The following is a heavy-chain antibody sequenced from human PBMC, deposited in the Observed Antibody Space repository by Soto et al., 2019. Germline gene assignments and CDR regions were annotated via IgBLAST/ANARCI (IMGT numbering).Heavy chain of an antibody. Sequence: QVQLVESGGGVVQPGRSLRLSCAASGFTFSSYGMHWVRQAPGKGLEWVAVISYDGSNKYYADSVKGRFTISRDNSKNSLYLQMNSLRAADTAVYYCAKDRDDYGDDGPTYQHWGQGTLVTVAS. J-gene: IGHJ1*01. CDR3: AKDRDDYGDDGPTYQH. CDR2: ISYDGSNK. V-gene: IGHV3-30*18. CDR1: GFTFSSYG. D-gene: IGHD4-17*01.